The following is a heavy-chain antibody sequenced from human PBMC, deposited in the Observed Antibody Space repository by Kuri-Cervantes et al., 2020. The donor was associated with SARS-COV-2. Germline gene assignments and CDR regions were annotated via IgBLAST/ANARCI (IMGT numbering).Heavy chain of an antibody. V-gene: IGHV3-7*01. CDR2: IKQDGSEK. CDR1: GFTFSSYW. CDR3: AGDCSGGSCHFDY. Sequence: GESLKISCAASGFTFSSYWMSWVRQAPGKGLEWVANIKQDGSEKYYVDSVKGRFTISRDNAKNSLYLQMNSLRAEDTAVYYCAGDCSGGSCHFDYWGQGTLVNGAS. J-gene: IGHJ4*02. D-gene: IGHD2-15*01.